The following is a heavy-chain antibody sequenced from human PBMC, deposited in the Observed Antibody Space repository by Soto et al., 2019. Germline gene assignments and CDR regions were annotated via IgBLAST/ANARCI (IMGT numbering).Heavy chain of an antibody. CDR2: ISYDGSNK. D-gene: IGHD1-26*01. Sequence: PGGSLTLSCAGPGFTFSSYCMRWVRQAPGNGLECAEAISYDGSNKYYADSVKGRFTISRDNPKNTLYLQMNSLRAEETAVYYCAKDVVVGATPGLGDYYYYYGMDVWGQGTTVTVSS. CDR3: AKDVVVGATPGLGDYYYYYGMDV. V-gene: IGHV3-30*18. CDR1: GFTFSSYC. J-gene: IGHJ6*02.